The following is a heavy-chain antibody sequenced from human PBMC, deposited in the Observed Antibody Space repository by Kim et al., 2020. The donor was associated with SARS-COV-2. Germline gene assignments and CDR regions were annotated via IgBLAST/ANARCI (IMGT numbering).Heavy chain of an antibody. V-gene: IGHV1-18*01. J-gene: IGHJ4*02. Sequence: ASVKVSCTTSGYTFRDYGVTWVRQAPGEGLEWMGWISAYTGETKYAQRFQGRVSLATDTSTSTAYMELKRLRSDDAAVYFCARDNGDLDYWGQGTLVTVSS. D-gene: IGHD4-17*01. CDR2: ISAYTGET. CDR1: GYTFRDYG. CDR3: ARDNGDLDY.